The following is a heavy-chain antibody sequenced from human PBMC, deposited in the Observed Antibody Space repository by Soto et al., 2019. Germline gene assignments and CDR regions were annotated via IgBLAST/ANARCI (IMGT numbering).Heavy chain of an antibody. D-gene: IGHD4-4*01. CDR2: SDWDDDK. V-gene: IGHV2-70*01. Sequence: SGPTLVNPTQTLTLTCTFSGFSLSTSGMCVSWIRQPPGKALEWLALSDWDDDKYYSTSLKTRLTISKDTSKNQVVLTMTNMDPVDTATYYCSRIPAYSNYVGYYYYGMDVWGQGTTVTVSS. J-gene: IGHJ6*02. CDR1: GFSLSTSGMC. CDR3: SRIPAYSNYVGYYYYGMDV.